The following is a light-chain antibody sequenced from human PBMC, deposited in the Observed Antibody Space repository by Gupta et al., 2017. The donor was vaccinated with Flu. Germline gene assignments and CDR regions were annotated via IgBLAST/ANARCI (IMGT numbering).Light chain of an antibody. CDR2: EVN. J-gene: IGLJ3*02. CDR1: SSDFGSYDR. Sequence: QSALTQPASVSGSPGQSITISCSGTSSDFGSYDRVSWYQQSPGTAPKLMISEVNNRPSGVPDRFSGSKSDNTASLTISGLQAEDEADYYCSSFTSSNTWVFGGGTKVTVL. CDR3: SSFTSSNTWV. V-gene: IGLV2-18*02.